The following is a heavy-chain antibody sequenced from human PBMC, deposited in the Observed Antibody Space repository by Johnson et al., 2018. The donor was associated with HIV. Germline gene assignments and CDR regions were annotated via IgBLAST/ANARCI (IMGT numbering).Heavy chain of an antibody. V-gene: IGHV3-30*03. J-gene: IGHJ3*02. CDR2: ISYDGSNK. Sequence: VQVVESGGGVVQPGRSLRLSCAASGFTFSSYGMHWVRQAPGKGLEWVAVISYDGSNKYYADSVKGRFTISRDNSKNTLYLQMNSLRAEDTAVYYCASSSVVDDAFDIWGQGTMVTVSS. D-gene: IGHD2-15*01. CDR3: ASSSVVDDAFDI. CDR1: GFTFSSYG.